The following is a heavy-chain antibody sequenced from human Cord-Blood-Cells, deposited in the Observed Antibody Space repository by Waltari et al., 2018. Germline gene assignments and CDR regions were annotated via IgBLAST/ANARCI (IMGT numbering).Heavy chain of an antibody. CDR2: IYYSGST. Sequence: QVQLQESGPGLVKPSQTLSLTCTVSGGSISSGGYYWSWIRQHPAKGLEWIGYIYYSGSTYYNPSLKSRVTISVDTSKNQFSLKLSSVTAADTAVYYCARLREYSGYDRDAFDIWGQGTMVTVSS. CDR1: GGSISSGGYY. CDR3: ARLREYSGYDRDAFDI. J-gene: IGHJ3*02. V-gene: IGHV4-31*03. D-gene: IGHD5-12*01.